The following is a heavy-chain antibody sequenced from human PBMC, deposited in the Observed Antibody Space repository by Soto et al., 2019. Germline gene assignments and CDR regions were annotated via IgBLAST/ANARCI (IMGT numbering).Heavy chain of an antibody. D-gene: IGHD6-13*01. CDR3: ARGGGIAAAGKLYYYYGMDV. J-gene: IGHJ6*02. CDR2: IIPIFGTA. V-gene: IGHV1-69*13. CDR1: GGTFSSYA. Sequence: SVKVSCKASGGTFSSYAISWVRQAPGQGLEWMGGIIPIFGTANYAQKFQGRVTITADESTSTAYMELSSLRSEDTVVYYCARGGGIAAAGKLYYYYGMDVWGQGPTVPVS.